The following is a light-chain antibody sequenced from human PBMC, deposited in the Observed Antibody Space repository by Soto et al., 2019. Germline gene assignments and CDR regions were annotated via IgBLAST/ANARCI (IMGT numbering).Light chain of an antibody. CDR3: QQSYNTPRT. V-gene: IGKV1-39*01. CDR1: QNIRSL. Sequence: DVQMTQSPSSLSASVGDRVTLTCRASQNIRSLLNWYQHKPGQAPKLLIYAASNLKSGVPSRFSGSGSGTDFTLTISSLQPEDFAAHYCQQSYNTPRTCGQGTKVEIK. J-gene: IGKJ1*01. CDR2: AAS.